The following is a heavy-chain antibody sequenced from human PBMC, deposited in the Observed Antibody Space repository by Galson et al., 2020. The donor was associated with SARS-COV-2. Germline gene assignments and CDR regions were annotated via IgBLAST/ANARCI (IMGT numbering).Heavy chain of an antibody. V-gene: IGHV4-30-2*01. Sequence: SETLSLTCDVSGTSISSGSYSWNWIRQPPGKGLEWIGYISHSGGTYYNPSLKSRVTISGDRSKNQFSLRLSSVTAADTAVYYCARLHCGEYAPEAFDIWGPGTRVTVAS. J-gene: IGHJ3*02. CDR3: ARLHCGEYAPEAFDI. D-gene: IGHD4-17*01. CDR2: ISHSGGT. CDR1: GTSISSGSYS.